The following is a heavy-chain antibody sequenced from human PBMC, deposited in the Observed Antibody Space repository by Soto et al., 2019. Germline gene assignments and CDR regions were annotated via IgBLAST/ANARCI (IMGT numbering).Heavy chain of an antibody. J-gene: IGHJ4*02. D-gene: IGHD2-21*01. CDR2: LTGSGGTI. Sequence: DVHLLESGGGLVQPGGSLRLSCAASGFTFSKYAMIWVRQAPGKGQEWVSGLTGSGGTIEYAASVKGRFTISRDNSKNTVDLQMNSLRAEDTAMYYCAKDAVYADGLWLVSDWGQGTLVTVS. CDR3: AKDAVYADGLWLVSD. CDR1: GFTFSKYA. V-gene: IGHV3-23*01.